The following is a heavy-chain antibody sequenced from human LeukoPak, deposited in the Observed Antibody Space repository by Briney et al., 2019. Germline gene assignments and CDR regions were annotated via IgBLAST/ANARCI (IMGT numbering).Heavy chain of an antibody. CDR3: ARKRDCSGGSCYSDY. J-gene: IGHJ4*02. Sequence: PSETLSLTCAVYGGSFSGYYWSWIRQPPGKGLEWIGEINHSGSTNYNPSLKSRVTISVDTSKNQFSLKLSSVTAADTAVYYCARKRDCSGGSCYSDYWGQGTLVTVSS. D-gene: IGHD2-15*01. CDR2: INHSGST. V-gene: IGHV4-34*01. CDR1: GGSFSGYY.